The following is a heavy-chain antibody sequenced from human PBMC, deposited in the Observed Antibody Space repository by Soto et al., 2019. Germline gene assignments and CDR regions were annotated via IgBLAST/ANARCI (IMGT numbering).Heavy chain of an antibody. D-gene: IGHD1-1*01. CDR2: ISYDGSNK. CDR3: AREAEDWNDLHGFDY. Sequence: PGGSLRLSCAASGFTFSSYAMHWVRQAPGKGLEWVAVISYDGSNKYYADSVKGRFTISRDNSKNTLYLQMNSLRAEDTAVYYSAREAEDWNDLHGFDYWGQGTLVTVSS. CDR1: GFTFSSYA. V-gene: IGHV3-30-3*01. J-gene: IGHJ4*02.